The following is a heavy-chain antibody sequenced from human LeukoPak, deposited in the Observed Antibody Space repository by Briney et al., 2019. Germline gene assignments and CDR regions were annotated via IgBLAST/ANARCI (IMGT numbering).Heavy chain of an antibody. Sequence: SGTLSLTCAVSGGSISSSNWWSWVRQPPGKGLEWIGEIYHSGSTNYNPSLKSRVTMSVDTSRDQFSLKLISVTAADTAIYFCARGGTTAGYYFDSWGQGALVTVSS. D-gene: IGHD1-1*01. J-gene: IGHJ4*02. CDR3: ARGGTTAGYYFDS. CDR1: GGSISSSNW. V-gene: IGHV4-4*02. CDR2: IYHSGST.